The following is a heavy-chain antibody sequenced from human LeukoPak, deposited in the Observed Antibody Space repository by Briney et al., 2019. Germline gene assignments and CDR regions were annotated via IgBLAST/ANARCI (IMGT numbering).Heavy chain of an antibody. CDR2: INHSGST. CDR3: ARRRNWFDP. V-gene: IGHV4-34*01. J-gene: IGHJ5*02. CDR1: GGSFSGCY. Sequence: SETLSLTCAVYGGSFSGCYWSWIRQPPGKGLEWIGEINHSGSTNYNPSLKSRVTISVDTSKNQFSLKLSSVTAADTAVYYCARRRNWFDPWGQGTLVTVSS.